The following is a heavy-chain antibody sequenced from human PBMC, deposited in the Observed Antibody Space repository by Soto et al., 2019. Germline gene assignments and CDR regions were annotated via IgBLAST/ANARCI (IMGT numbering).Heavy chain of an antibody. Sequence: GGSLRLSCAASGFTFSSYGMHWVRQAPGKGLEWVAVIWYDGSNKYYADSVKGRFTISRDNSKNTLYLQMNSLRAEDTAVYYCAKGAGILVVVVAATRFTYYFDYWGQGTLVTVAS. D-gene: IGHD2-15*01. J-gene: IGHJ4*02. CDR2: IWYDGSNK. CDR1: GFTFSSYG. V-gene: IGHV3-33*06. CDR3: AKGAGILVVVVAATRFTYYFDY.